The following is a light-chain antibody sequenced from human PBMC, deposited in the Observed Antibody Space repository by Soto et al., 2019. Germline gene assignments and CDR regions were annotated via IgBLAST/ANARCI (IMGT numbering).Light chain of an antibody. Sequence: ALTQPASVSGSPGQSITISCTGTSSDVGSYNLVSWYQQHPGKAPKLMIYEVSKRPSGVSNRFSGSKSGNTASLTISGLQAEDEADYYCCSYAGSSTPSYVFGTGTKVTVL. J-gene: IGLJ1*01. CDR1: SSDVGSYNL. CDR2: EVS. CDR3: CSYAGSSTPSYV. V-gene: IGLV2-23*02.